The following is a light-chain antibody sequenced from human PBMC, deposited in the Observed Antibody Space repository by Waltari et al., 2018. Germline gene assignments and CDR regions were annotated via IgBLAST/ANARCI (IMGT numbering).Light chain of an antibody. CDR3: QETYSSPPST. V-gene: IGKV1-39*01. J-gene: IGKJ1*01. CDR2: SAS. CDR1: QSIGNY. Sequence: DIQVTQSPSSLSAPVGDRVPITCRASQSIGNYLNWYQHKPGKAPKLLTYSASSLQSGVPSRFSGSGSGTDFTLTITSLQPEDFATYYCQETYSSPPSTFGPGTKVESK.